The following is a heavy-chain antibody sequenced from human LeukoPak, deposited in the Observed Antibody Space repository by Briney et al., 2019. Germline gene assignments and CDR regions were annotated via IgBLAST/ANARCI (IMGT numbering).Heavy chain of an antibody. Sequence: PSETLSLTCTVSGGSISSSSYFWGWIRQPPGKGLEWIGSIYYSGSTYYNPSLKSRVTISVDTSKNQFSLKMNSVTAADTAVYYCARLASSGWSHCDYWGQGTLVTVSS. CDR2: IYYSGST. J-gene: IGHJ4*02. D-gene: IGHD6-19*01. CDR1: GGSISSSSYF. CDR3: ARLASSGWSHCDY. V-gene: IGHV4-39*07.